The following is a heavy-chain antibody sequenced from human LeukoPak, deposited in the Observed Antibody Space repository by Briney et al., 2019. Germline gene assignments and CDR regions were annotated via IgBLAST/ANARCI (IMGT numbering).Heavy chain of an antibody. D-gene: IGHD1-26*01. CDR3: ARDSGSYKPNDAFDI. CDR1: GGSISSSSYY. Sequence: PSETLSLTCTVSGGSISSSSYYWGWIRQPPGKGLEWIGSIYYSGSTYYNPSLKSRVTISVDTSKNQFSLKLSSVTAADTAVYYCARDSGSYKPNDAFDIWGQGTMVTVSS. V-gene: IGHV4-39*02. CDR2: IYYSGST. J-gene: IGHJ3*02.